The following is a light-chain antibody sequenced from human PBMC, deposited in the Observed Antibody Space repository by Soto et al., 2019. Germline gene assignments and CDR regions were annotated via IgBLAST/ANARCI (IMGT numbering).Light chain of an antibody. Sequence: QAVVTQPASVSGSPGQSITISCTGTSSDVGGYNYVSWYQQHPGKAPKLMIYEVSNRPSGVSNRFSGSKSGNTASLTISGLQAEDEADYYCSSYTSSSTLGHVVFGGGTKLTVL. CDR1: SSDVGGYNY. CDR2: EVS. J-gene: IGLJ2*01. CDR3: SSYTSSSTLGHVV. V-gene: IGLV2-14*01.